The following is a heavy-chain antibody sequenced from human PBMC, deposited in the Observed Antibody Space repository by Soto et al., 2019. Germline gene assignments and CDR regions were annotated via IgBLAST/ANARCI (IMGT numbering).Heavy chain of an antibody. D-gene: IGHD1-7*01. CDR1: GFTFSSYW. V-gene: IGHV3-74*01. CDR2: INSDGSST. J-gene: IGHJ4*02. CDR3: ASDAPTGTSDY. Sequence: GGSLRLSCAASGFTFSSYWMHWVRQAPGKGLLWVSRINSDGSSTTYADSVKGRFTISRDNAKNTLYLQMNSLRPEDTAVYYCASDAPTGTSDYWGQGTLVTVSS.